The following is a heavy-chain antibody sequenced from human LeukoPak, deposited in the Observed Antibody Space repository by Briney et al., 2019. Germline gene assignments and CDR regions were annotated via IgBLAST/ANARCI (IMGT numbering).Heavy chain of an antibody. CDR3: ARGGTRRITAVAGVTFDY. Sequence: SETLSLTCTVSGGSISSYYWSWIRQPPGKGLEWIGYVYYGGSTNYNPSLKSRVTMSVDTSKNQFSLKLTSLTAADTAVYYCARGGTRRITAVAGVTFDYWGQGTLVTVSS. CDR2: VYYGGST. J-gene: IGHJ4*02. V-gene: IGHV4-59*13. D-gene: IGHD6-19*01. CDR1: GGSISSYY.